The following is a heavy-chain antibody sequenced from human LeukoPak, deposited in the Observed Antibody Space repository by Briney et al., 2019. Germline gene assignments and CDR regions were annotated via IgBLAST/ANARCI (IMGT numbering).Heavy chain of an antibody. J-gene: IGHJ4*02. CDR2: ISGSGGST. V-gene: IGHV3-23*01. Sequence: GGSLRLSCAASGFTFSGYGMHWVRQALGKGLEWVSAISGSGGSTYYADSVKGRFTISRDNSKNTLYLQMNSLRAEDTAVYYCATDIVVAVAARASDYWGQGTLVTVSS. CDR1: GFTFSGYG. CDR3: ATDIVVAVAARASDY. D-gene: IGHD2-15*01.